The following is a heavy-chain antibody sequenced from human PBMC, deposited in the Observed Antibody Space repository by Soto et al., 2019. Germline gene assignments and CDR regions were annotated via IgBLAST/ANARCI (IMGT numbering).Heavy chain of an antibody. CDR3: ARGPEFSEWLMFSGYYYGMDV. J-gene: IGHJ6*02. CDR1: GYTFTSYA. CDR2: INAGNGNT. V-gene: IGHV1-3*01. D-gene: IGHD3-3*01. Sequence: ASVKVSCKASGYTFTSYAMHWVRQAPGQRLEWMGWINAGNGNTKYSQKSQGRVTITRDTSASTAYMELSSLRSEDTAVYYCARGPEFSEWLMFSGYYYGMDVWGQGTTVTVSS.